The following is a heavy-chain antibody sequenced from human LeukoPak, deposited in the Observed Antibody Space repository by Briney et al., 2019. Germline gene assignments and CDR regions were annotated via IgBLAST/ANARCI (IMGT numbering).Heavy chain of an antibody. V-gene: IGHV1-69*06. CDR2: IIPIFGTA. CDR3: ARDYPTLSVGDAFDI. CDR1: GGTFSSYA. D-gene: IGHD5/OR15-5a*01. J-gene: IGHJ3*02. Sequence: ASVKVSCKASGGTFSSYAISWVRQAPGQGLEWMGGIIPIFGTANYAQKFQGRVTITADKSTSTAYMELSSLRSEDTAVYYCARDYPTLSVGDAFDIWGQGTMVTVSS.